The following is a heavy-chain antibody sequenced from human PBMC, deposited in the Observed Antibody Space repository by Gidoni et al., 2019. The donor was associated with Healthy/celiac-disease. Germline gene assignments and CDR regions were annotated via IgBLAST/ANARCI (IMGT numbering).Heavy chain of an antibody. CDR3: ATELAYCGGDCHENNYYYYGMDV. CDR1: GGTFSSST. V-gene: IGHV1-69*02. D-gene: IGHD2-21*02. Sequence: QVQLVQSGAEVKKPGSSVKVSCKASGGTFSSSTISWVRQAPGQGLEWMGRIIPILGIANYAQKFQGRVTITADKSTSTAYMELSSLRSEDTAVYYCATELAYCGGDCHENNYYYYGMDVWGQGTTVTVSS. CDR2: IIPILGIA. J-gene: IGHJ6*02.